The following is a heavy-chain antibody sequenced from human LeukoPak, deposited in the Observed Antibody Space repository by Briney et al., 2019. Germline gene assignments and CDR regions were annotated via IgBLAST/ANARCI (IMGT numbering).Heavy chain of an antibody. CDR3: ARDFSWRRYFDWLLVPDAFDI. Sequence: ASVKVSCKASGYTFTSYYMHWVRQAPGQGLEWMGIINPSGGSTSYAQKFQGRVTMTRDMSTSTVYMELSSLRSEDTAVYYCARDFSWRRYFDWLLVPDAFDIWGQGTMVTVSS. CDR2: INPSGGST. CDR1: GYTFTSYY. J-gene: IGHJ3*02. D-gene: IGHD3-9*01. V-gene: IGHV1-46*01.